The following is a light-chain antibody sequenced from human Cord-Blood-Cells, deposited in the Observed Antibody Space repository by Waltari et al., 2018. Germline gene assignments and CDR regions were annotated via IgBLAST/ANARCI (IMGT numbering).Light chain of an antibody. CDR2: DVS. V-gene: IGLV2-14*03. J-gene: IGLJ3*02. Sequence: QSALTPPASVSGSPGQSITISCTGTSSDGGGYNNVSWYQQHPGKAPKLMIYDVSNRPSGVSNRFSGSKSGNTASLTISGLQAEDEADYYCSSYTSSSTRVFGGGTKLTDL. CDR1: SSDGGGYNN. CDR3: SSYTSSSTRV.